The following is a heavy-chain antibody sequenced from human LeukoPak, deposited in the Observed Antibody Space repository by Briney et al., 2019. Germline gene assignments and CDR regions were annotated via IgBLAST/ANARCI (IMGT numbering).Heavy chain of an antibody. V-gene: IGHV1-69*06. J-gene: IGHJ4*02. CDR1: GGTFSSYA. CDR3: ARTVTTETPFDY. Sequence: ASVKVSCKASGGTFSSYAISWVRQAPGQGLEWMGGIIPIFGTANYAQKFQGRVTITADKSTSTADMELSSLRSEDTAVYYCARTVTTETPFDYWGQGTLVTVSS. D-gene: IGHD4-17*01. CDR2: IIPIFGTA.